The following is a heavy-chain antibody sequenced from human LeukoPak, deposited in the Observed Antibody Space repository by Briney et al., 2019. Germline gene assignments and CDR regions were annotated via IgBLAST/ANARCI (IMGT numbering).Heavy chain of an antibody. V-gene: IGHV1-2*04. J-gene: IGHJ4*02. CDR3: ARGTPGSYLGY. CDR2: INPNSGGT. Sequence: ASVKVSCKASGCTFTAYYMHWVRQAPGQGLEWMGWINPNSGGTNYAQKFEGWVTLTRDTSINTTYMELSRLASDVTAVYFCARGTPGSYLGYWGQGTLVTVSP. D-gene: IGHD3-16*02. CDR1: GCTFTAYY.